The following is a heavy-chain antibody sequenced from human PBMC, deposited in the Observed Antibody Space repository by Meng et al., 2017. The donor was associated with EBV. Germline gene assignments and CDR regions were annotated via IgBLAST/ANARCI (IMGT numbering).Heavy chain of an antibody. J-gene: IGHJ4*02. Sequence: VQLVHCGAAGNKPGASVKVSCKASGDTFTGYYMHWVRQAPGQGLEWMGRINPNSGGTNYAQKFQGRFTMTRDTSISTSYMELSRLRSYVTVVYCCTRVGMAVAGTGDYWGQGTLVTVSS. D-gene: IGHD6-19*01. CDR1: GDTFTGYY. V-gene: IGHV1-2*05. CDR2: INPNSGGT. CDR3: TRVGMAVAGTGDY.